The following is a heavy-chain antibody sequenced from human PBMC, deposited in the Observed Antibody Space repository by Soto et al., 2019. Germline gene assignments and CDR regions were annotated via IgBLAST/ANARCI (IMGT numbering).Heavy chain of an antibody. D-gene: IGHD4-17*01. CDR3: VKDALTTVAYYFGY. Sequence: GGSLRLSCEVSGFRFDDYGMHWVRQAPGKGLEWIAGISRDSRSISYGASMKGRFTISRDNAKNSLYLQLNSLRADDTAFYYCVKDALTTVAYYFGYWGQGALVTVSS. CDR2: ISRDSRSI. J-gene: IGHJ4*02. V-gene: IGHV3-9*01. CDR1: GFRFDDYG.